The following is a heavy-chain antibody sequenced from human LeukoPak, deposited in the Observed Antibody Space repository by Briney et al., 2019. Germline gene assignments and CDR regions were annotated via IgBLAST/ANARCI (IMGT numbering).Heavy chain of an antibody. Sequence: GGSLRLSCKASGFTFGDYAMSWVRQAPGKGLEWVGFIRSEPYGGTTEYAASVKGRFTISRDDSKTIAYLQMNSLRAEDTAVYYCARAPIWGSGGYYFDYWGQGTLVTVSS. J-gene: IGHJ4*02. D-gene: IGHD3-16*01. CDR3: ARAPIWGSGGYYFDY. V-gene: IGHV3-49*04. CDR2: IRSEPYGGTT. CDR1: GFTFGDYA.